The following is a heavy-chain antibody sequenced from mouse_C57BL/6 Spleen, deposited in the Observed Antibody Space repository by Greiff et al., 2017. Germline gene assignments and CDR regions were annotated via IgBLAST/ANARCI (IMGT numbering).Heavy chain of an antibody. V-gene: IGHV1-81*01. CDR2: IYPRSGNT. D-gene: IGHD2-4*01. J-gene: IGHJ1*03. CDR3: ARGYDYEGYFDV. CDR1: GYTFTSYG. Sequence: QVQLKQSGAELARPGASVKLSCKASGYTFTSYGISWVKQRPGQGLEWIGEIYPRSGNTYYNEKFKGKATLTADKSSSTAYMELRSLTSEDSAVYFCARGYDYEGYFDVWGTGTTVTVSS.